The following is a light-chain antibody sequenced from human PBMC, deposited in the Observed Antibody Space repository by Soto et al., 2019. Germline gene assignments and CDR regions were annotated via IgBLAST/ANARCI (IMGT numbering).Light chain of an antibody. J-gene: IGLJ1*01. V-gene: IGLV1-47*02. Sequence: QSVPTQPPSASGTPGQRVTIPCSGSSSNIGYNHVYWYQQFPGTAPKLLIYSDDQRHSGVADRFSGSKSGTSASLAISGLRSEDEATYYCAAWDDDLRGYVFGTGTQLTVL. CDR3: AAWDDDLRGYV. CDR2: SDD. CDR1: SSNIGYNH.